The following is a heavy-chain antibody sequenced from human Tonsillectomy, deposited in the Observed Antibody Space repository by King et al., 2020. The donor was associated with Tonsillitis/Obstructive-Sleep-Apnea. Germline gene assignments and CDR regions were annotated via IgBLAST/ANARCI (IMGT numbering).Heavy chain of an antibody. CDR1: GGSISSYY. Sequence: VQLQESGPGLVKPSETLSXTCTVSGGSISSYYWSWIRQPPGXGLEWIGYVYFSGSTNHNPSXKXRVTISVDTSKNXFXLKLSSVPDADTAVYYCARDMVLXAGGDAFXXWGXXXXVTXSS. J-gene: IGHJ3*02. D-gene: IGHD6-19*01. V-gene: IGHV4-59*01. CDR2: VYFSGST. CDR3: ARDMVLXAGGDAFXX.